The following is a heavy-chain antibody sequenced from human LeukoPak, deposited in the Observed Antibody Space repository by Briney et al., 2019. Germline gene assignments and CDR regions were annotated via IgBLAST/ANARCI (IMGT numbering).Heavy chain of an antibody. V-gene: IGHV3-30*03. CDR2: ISYDGSNK. CDR3: ARVNWELRDAFDI. D-gene: IGHD1-26*01. J-gene: IGHJ3*02. Sequence: GRSLRLSCAASGFTFSNYGMHWVRQAPGKGLEWVAVISYDGSNKYYTDSVKGRFTISRDNSKNTLYLQMNSLRAEDTAVYYCARVNWELRDAFDIWGQGTMVTVSS. CDR1: GFTFSNYG.